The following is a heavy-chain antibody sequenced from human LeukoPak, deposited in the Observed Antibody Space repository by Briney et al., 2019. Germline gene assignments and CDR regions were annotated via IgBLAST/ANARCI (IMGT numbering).Heavy chain of an antibody. CDR2: SSSSGSTI. V-gene: IGHV3-48*04. J-gene: IGHJ6*04. CDR3: AELGITMIGGV. CDR1: GFTFSSYS. D-gene: IGHD3-10*02. Sequence: GGSLRPSCAASGFTFSSYSMNWVRQAPGKGLEWVSYSSSSGSTIYYADSVKGRFTISRDNAKNSLYLQMNSLRAEDTAVYYCAELGITMIGGVWGKGTTVTISS.